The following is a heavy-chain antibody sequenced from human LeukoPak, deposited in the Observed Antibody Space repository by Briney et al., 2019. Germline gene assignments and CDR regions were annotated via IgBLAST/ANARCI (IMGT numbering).Heavy chain of an antibody. CDR1: GYTFTSYD. Sequence: GASVKVSCKASGYTFTSYDINWVRQAPGQGLEWMGWMNANSGNTGYAQKFQGRLTMTRNPSTSTAYMELSSLRSADTAVYYCARESGFYGSGSRYWGQGTLVTVSS. CDR2: MNANSGNT. V-gene: IGHV1-8*01. D-gene: IGHD3-10*01. J-gene: IGHJ4*02. CDR3: ARESGFYGSGSRY.